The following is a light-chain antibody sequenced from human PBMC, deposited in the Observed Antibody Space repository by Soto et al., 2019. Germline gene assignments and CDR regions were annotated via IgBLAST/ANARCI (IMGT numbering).Light chain of an antibody. V-gene: IGKV3D-20*01. J-gene: IGKJ1*01. CDR3: QQYGSSSWT. CDR1: QSVTNNY. CDR2: DAS. Sequence: PGTLSLSPGERATLSCGASQSVTNNYLAWYQQKPGLAPRLLIYDASYRANGIPDRFSGSGSGTDFTLTISRLEPEDFVVYYCQQYGSSSWTFGQRTKV.